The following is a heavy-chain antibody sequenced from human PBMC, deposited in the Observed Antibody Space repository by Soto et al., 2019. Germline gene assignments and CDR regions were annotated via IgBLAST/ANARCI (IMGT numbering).Heavy chain of an antibody. CDR3: ARVLDYSPRTTDTVLRWFNP. J-gene: IGHJ5*02. CDR1: DGSITSGGYS. V-gene: IGHV4-30-2*01. CDR2: IYQSGST. Sequence: QVQLQESGSGLVEPAQTLSLTCTVSDGSITSGGYSWHWIRQPPGKGLEWIGNIYQSGSTYYNPSLKSRVTISGDRSKNQFFLRLTSVTAADTAVYYCARVLDYSPRTTDTVLRWFNPWGHGILVTVSS. D-gene: IGHD4-4*01.